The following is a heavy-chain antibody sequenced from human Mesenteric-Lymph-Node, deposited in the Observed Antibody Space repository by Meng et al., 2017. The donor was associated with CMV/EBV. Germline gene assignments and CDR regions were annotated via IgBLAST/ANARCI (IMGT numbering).Heavy chain of an antibody. V-gene: IGHV4-34*01. D-gene: IGHD3-10*01. J-gene: IGHJ2*01. CDR3: ARIPYYYGSGTWYFDL. CDR1: GVSFSNNY. Sequence: YGVSFSNNYSRWIRQPPGKGLEWIGEINHSGSTNYNPSLKSRVTISVDTSRNQFSLKLSSVTAADTAVYYCARIPYYYGSGTWYFDLWGRGTLVTVSS. CDR2: INHSGST.